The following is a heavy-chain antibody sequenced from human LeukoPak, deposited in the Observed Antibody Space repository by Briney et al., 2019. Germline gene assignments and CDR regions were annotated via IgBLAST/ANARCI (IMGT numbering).Heavy chain of an antibody. J-gene: IGHJ4*02. CDR2: IYSGGST. CDR3: ARVKRQLVDY. V-gene: IGHV3-66*01. Sequence: GGSLRLSCAASGFTVSSNYMSWVRQAPGKGLEWVSVIYSGGSTYYADSVKGRFTIFRDNSKNTLYLQMNSLRAEDTVVYYCARVKRQLVDYGGKGTLVTVSS. CDR1: GFTVSSNY. D-gene: IGHD6-13*01.